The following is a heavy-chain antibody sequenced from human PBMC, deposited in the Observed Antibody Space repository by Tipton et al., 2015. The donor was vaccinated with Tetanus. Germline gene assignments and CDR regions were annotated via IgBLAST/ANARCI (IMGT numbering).Heavy chain of an antibody. J-gene: IGHJ4*02. CDR3: AMIHGVSSSFDY. V-gene: IGHV4-39*07. CDR2: IYYSGST. CDR1: GGSISSSSYY. Sequence: LRLSCTVSGGSISSSSYYWGWIRQPPGKGLEWIGSIYYSGSTYYNPSLKSRVAMSEDTSKNLFSLHLNSVTAADTAVYYCAMIHGVSSSFDYWGQGTPVTVSS. D-gene: IGHD6-6*01.